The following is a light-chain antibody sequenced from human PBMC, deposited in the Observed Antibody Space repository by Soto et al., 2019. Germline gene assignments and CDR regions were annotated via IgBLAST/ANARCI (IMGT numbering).Light chain of an antibody. CDR2: AVS. CDR1: NNDVGRYNF. J-gene: IGLJ3*02. CDR3: FSYTTSDIWV. V-gene: IGLV2-11*01. Sequence: QSVLTQPRSVSGSPGQSVTISCAGTNNDVGRYNFVSWYQQLPGKAPKLIISAVSRRPSGVPDRFSGSKSGNTASLTISGLQADDEDDYFCFSYTTSDIWVFGGGTKLTVL.